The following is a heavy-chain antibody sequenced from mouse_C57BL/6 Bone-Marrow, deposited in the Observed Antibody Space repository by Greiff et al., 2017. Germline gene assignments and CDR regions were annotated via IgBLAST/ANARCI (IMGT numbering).Heavy chain of an antibody. CDR1: GYTFTDYE. CDR3: TRDPFPVVAFDY. CDR2: IDPETGGT. V-gene: IGHV1-15*01. J-gene: IGHJ2*01. Sequence: QVQLQQSGAELVRPGASVTLSCKASGYTFTDYEMHWVKQTPVHGLEWIGAIDPETGGTAYNQKFKGKAILTADKSSSTAYLELRSLTSEDSAVYYSTRDPFPVVAFDYRGQGTTLSVSS. D-gene: IGHD1-1*01.